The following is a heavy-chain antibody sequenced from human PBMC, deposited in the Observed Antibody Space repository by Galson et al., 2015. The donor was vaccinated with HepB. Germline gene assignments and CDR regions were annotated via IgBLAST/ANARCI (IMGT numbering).Heavy chain of an antibody. V-gene: IGHV3-23*01. Sequence: SLRLSCAASVFTFSNYGMSWVRQTPGKGLEWLSVISGNGGNIHYADSVKGRFTISRDNSKNTLYLQMNSLRAEDTAVYYCVSNHYNSGSYFHFDSWGQGTLVTVSS. CDR2: ISGNGGNI. CDR1: VFTFSNYG. D-gene: IGHD3-10*01. CDR3: VSNHYNSGSYFHFDS. J-gene: IGHJ4*02.